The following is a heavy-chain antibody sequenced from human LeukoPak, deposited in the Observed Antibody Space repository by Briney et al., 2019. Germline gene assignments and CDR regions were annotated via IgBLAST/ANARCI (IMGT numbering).Heavy chain of an antibody. CDR2: INHSGST. V-gene: IGHV4-34*01. CDR3: ARGRYGSGSYI. J-gene: IGHJ4*02. CDR1: GGPFSGYY. D-gene: IGHD3-10*01. Sequence: PSETLSLTCAVYGGPFSGYYWSWIRQPPGKGLEWIGEINHSGSTNYNPSLKSRVTISVDTSKNQFSLKLSSVTAADTAVYYCARGRYGSGSYIWGQGTLVTVSS.